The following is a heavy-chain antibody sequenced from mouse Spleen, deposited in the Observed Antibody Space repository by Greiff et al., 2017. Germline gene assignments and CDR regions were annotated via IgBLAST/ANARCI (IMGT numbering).Heavy chain of an antibody. CDR3: ARVTGTTWYFDV. CDR2: IDPSDSYT. J-gene: IGHJ1*01. D-gene: IGHD4-1*01. Sequence: VQLQQPGAELVMPGASVKLSCKASGYTFTSYWMHWVKQRPGQGLEWIGEIDPSDSYTNYNQKFKGKATLTVDKSSSTAYMQLSSLTSEDSAVYYCARVTGTTWYFDVWGAGTTVTVSS. CDR1: GYTFTSYW. V-gene: IGHV1-69*01.